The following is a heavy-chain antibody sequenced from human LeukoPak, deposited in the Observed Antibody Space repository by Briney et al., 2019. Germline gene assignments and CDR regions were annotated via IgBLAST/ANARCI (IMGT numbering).Heavy chain of an antibody. CDR2: IRNDGSNT. Sequence: GGSLRLSCAASGIPFTTSDMHWVRQAPGKGLEWVAFIRNDGSNTYYADSVKGRFTISRDTAKNTLYLQMNSLRTADTAVYYCARVPSCSGGSCYGYYYMDVWGKGTTVTISS. CDR1: GIPFTTSD. D-gene: IGHD2-15*01. CDR3: ARVPSCSGGSCYGYYYMDV. J-gene: IGHJ6*03. V-gene: IGHV3-30*02.